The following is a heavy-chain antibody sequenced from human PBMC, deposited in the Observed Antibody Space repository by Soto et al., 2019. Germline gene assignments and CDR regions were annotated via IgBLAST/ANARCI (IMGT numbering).Heavy chain of an antibody. CDR2: INHSGST. J-gene: IGHJ4*02. Sequence: SETLSLTCAVYGGSFSGYYWSWIRQPPGKGLEWIGEINHSGSTNYNPSLKSRVTISVDTSKNQFSLKLSSVTAADTALYYCASGVALYGRFNYWGQGSLVTVSS. D-gene: IGHD4-17*01. V-gene: IGHV4-34*01. CDR3: ASGVALYGRFNY. CDR1: GGSFSGYY.